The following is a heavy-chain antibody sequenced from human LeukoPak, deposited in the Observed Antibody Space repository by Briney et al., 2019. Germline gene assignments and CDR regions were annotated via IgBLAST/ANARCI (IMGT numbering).Heavy chain of an antibody. D-gene: IGHD2-15*01. V-gene: IGHV4-30-2*01. CDR2: IYHSGST. CDR1: GGSISSGGYS. Sequence: SETLSLTCAVSGGSISSGGYSWSWIRQPPGKGLEWIGYIYHSGSTYYNPSLKSRVTISVDRSKNQFSLKLSSVTAAGTAVYYCARVKVDGMDVWGQGTTVTVSS. CDR3: ARVKVDGMDV. J-gene: IGHJ6*02.